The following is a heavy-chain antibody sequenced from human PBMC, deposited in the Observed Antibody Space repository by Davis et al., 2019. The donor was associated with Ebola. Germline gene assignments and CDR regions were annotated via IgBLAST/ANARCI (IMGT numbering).Heavy chain of an antibody. J-gene: IGHJ4*02. V-gene: IGHV3-48*03. CDR3: ARDLLTGTTWDY. Sequence: PGGSLRLSCAASGFTFSTYEMNWIRQAPGKGLEWVSYITSSGSTIYYADSVKGRFTISRDNAKNSLYLQMNSLRAEDTAVYYCARDLLTGTTWDYWGQGTLVTVSS. D-gene: IGHD1-20*01. CDR1: GFTFSTYE. CDR2: ITSSGSTI.